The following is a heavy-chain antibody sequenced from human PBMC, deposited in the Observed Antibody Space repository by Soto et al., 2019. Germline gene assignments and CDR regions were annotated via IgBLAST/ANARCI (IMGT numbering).Heavy chain of an antibody. CDR2: IHHSGST. CDR1: VGSFTAYY. D-gene: IGHD3-10*01. V-gene: IGHV4-34*01. Sequence: SETLSITCASSVGSFTAYYWSWVRQSPDMRLEWIGEIHHSGSTTYNPSLESRVAISVDTSKRQFSLKLTSVTAADTAVYYCVRGRRGDPWGKGTLVTVSS. J-gene: IGHJ5*02. CDR3: VRGRRGDP.